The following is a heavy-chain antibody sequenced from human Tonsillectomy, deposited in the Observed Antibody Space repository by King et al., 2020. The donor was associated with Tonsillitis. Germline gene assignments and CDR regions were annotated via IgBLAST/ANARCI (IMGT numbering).Heavy chain of an antibody. CDR3: AKDLGGSSWYVQN. Sequence: VQLVESGGDLVQPGRSLRLSCAASGFIFDDYAMHWVRQTPGKGLEWVSGISWNSGTIAYADAVKGRFIISRDNARNSLYLQMNSLRPEDTALYYCAKDLGGSSWYVQNWGQGTRVTVPS. V-gene: IGHV3-9*01. CDR1: GFIFDDYA. J-gene: IGHJ4*02. CDR2: ISWNSGTI. D-gene: IGHD6-13*01.